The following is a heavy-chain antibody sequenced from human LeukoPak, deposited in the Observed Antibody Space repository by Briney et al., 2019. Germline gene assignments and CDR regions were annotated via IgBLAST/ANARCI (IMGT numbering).Heavy chain of an antibody. D-gene: IGHD3-10*01. Sequence: PGGSLRLSCAASGFTFSSDGMHWVRQAPGKGLEWVAVISYDGSNKYYADSVKGRFTISRDNSKNTLYLQMNSLRAEDTAVYYCAKDLVRRLLWFGESEYFDYWGQGTLVTVSS. V-gene: IGHV3-30*18. CDR3: AKDLVRRLLWFGESEYFDY. CDR2: ISYDGSNK. CDR1: GFTFSSDG. J-gene: IGHJ4*02.